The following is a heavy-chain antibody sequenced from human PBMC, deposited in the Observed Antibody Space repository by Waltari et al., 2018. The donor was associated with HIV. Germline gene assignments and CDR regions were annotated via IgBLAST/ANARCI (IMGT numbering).Heavy chain of an antibody. CDR2: ISSSSSYI. V-gene: IGHV3-21*01. J-gene: IGHJ4*02. CDR3: ARDPRRDPTLYYFDY. CDR1: TFSSYS. Sequence: TFSSYSMNWVRQAPGKGLEWVSSISSSSSYIYYADSVKGRFTISRDNAKNSLYLQMNSLRAEDTAVYYCARDPRRDPTLYYFDYWGQGTLVTVSS. D-gene: IGHD1-26*01.